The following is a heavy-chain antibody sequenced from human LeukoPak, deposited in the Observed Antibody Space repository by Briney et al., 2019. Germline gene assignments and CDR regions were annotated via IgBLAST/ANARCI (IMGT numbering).Heavy chain of an antibody. Sequence: SETLSLTCTVSGGSISSYYWSWIRQPAGKGLEWIGRMFISGSTNYNPSLKSRVTMSLDTSKNQFSLKLTSVTAADTAVYYCARVRGYYYMDVWGKGTTVTVSS. CDR1: GGSISSYY. CDR2: MFISGST. D-gene: IGHD6-13*01. V-gene: IGHV4-4*07. CDR3: ARVRGYYYMDV. J-gene: IGHJ6*03.